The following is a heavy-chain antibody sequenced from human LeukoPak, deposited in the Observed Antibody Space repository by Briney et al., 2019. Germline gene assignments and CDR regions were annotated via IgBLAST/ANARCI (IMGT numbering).Heavy chain of an antibody. CDR1: GFTFSSYG. J-gene: IGHJ4*02. CDR2: IRYDGSNK. D-gene: IGHD3-22*01. V-gene: IGHV3-30*02. CDR3: AKDLDYYDSSGYSSFDY. Sequence: PRGSLRLSCAASGFTFSSYGMHWVRQAPGKGLEWVAFIRYDGSNKYYADSVKGRFTISRDNSKNTLYLQMNSLRAEDTAVYYCAKDLDYYDSSGYSSFDYWGQGTLVTVSS.